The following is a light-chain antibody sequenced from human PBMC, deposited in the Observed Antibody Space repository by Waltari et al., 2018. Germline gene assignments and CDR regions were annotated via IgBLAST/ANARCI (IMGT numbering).Light chain of an antibody. Sequence: CRAHQSISFNLAWYQQKPGQAPRLLIYGASTRASGIPARFSGSGSGTDFSLTISSLQSEDFAVYFCQQYNTGPPCTFGQGTKVEVK. J-gene: IGKJ1*01. CDR2: GAS. CDR1: QSISFN. V-gene: IGKV3-15*01. CDR3: QQYNTGPPCT.